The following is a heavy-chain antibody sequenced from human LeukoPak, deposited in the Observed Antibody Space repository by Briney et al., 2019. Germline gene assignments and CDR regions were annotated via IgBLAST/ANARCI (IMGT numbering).Heavy chain of an antibody. Sequence: GGSLRLSCAASGFTFSNYAMHWVRQAPGKGLEWVAVISYDGTSKYYADSVKGRFTISRDNSKNTMYLQMNSLRAEDTAMYYCARAPMSYDSSGFGGAFDIWGQGTMVTVSS. CDR1: GFTFSNYA. V-gene: IGHV3-30-3*01. CDR3: ARAPMSYDSSGFGGAFDI. D-gene: IGHD3-22*01. CDR2: ISYDGTSK. J-gene: IGHJ3*02.